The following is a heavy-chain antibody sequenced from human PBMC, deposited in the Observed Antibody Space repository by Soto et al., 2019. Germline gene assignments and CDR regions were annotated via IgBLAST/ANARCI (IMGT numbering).Heavy chain of an antibody. CDR3: ARVAGSIAARPPYYYYYMGV. Sequence: GASVKVSCKASGYTFTSYGISWVRQAPGQGLEWMGWISAYNGNTNYAQKLQGRVTMTTDTSTSTAYMELRSLRSDDTAVYYCARVAGSIAARPPYYYYYMGVWGKGTTVTVSS. CDR2: ISAYNGNT. D-gene: IGHD6-6*01. J-gene: IGHJ6*03. V-gene: IGHV1-18*01. CDR1: GYTFTSYG.